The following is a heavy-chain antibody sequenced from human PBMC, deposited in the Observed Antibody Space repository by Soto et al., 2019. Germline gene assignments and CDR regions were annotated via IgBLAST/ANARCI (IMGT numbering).Heavy chain of an antibody. V-gene: IGHV4-39*01. CDR2: IYYSGST. CDR1: GGSISSSSYY. CDR3: ARRKRRNTSFGVVRTRPYDTFDL. Sequence: SESLSLTCTVSGGSISSSSYYWGWIRQPTGKGLEWVVSIYYSGSTYYNPSLKPRITISVDTSKNQFSLKLSSVTAAATAVYYCARRKRRNTSFGVVRTRPYDTFDLWGQGTMVTVSS. D-gene: IGHD3-3*01. J-gene: IGHJ3*01.